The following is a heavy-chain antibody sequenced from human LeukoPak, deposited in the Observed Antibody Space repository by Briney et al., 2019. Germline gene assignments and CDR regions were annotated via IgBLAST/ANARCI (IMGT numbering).Heavy chain of an antibody. CDR2: INPNHGGI. V-gene: IGHV1-2*02. D-gene: IGHD2-15*01. CDR3: ARVLGYCSGGACWFDY. J-gene: IGHJ5*01. Sequence: ASVKVSCQASGYSFPAYYLHWVRQAPGQGPEWMGWINPNHGGIKYGEKFQGRVTMTRDTSISTVYMELSSLRPDDTATYFCARVLGYCSGGACWFDYWGQGSLVTVSS. CDR1: GYSFPAYY.